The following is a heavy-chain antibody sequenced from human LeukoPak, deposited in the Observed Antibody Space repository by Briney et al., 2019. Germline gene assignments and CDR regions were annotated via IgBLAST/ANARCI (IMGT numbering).Heavy chain of an antibody. V-gene: IGHV4-31*03. CDR3: ARDPYYYGMDV. CDR1: GGSISSGGYS. CDR2: IYYSGST. Sequence: SETLSLTCTVSGGSISSGGYSWSWIRQHPGKGLEWIGYIYYSGSTYYNPSLKSRVTISVDTSKNQFSLKLSSVTAADTAVYYCARDPYYYGMDVWGQGTTVTVSS. J-gene: IGHJ6*02.